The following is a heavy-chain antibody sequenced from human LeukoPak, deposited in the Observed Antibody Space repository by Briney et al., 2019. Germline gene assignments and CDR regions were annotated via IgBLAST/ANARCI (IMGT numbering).Heavy chain of an antibody. CDR1: GGSISIYY. V-gene: IGHV4-59*01. D-gene: IGHD3-22*01. CDR2: IYYSGST. Sequence: SETPSLTCTVSGGSISIYYWSWIRQPPGKGLEWIGYIYYSGSTNYNPSLKSRVAISVDMSKNQFSLKLSSVTTADTAVYYCARGPSYYDSSGYSVSGRELGHLDYWGQGTLVTVSS. J-gene: IGHJ4*02. CDR3: ARGPSYYDSSGYSVSGRELGHLDY.